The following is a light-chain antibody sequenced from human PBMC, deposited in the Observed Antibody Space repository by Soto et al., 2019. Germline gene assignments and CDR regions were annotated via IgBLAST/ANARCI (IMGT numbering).Light chain of an antibody. CDR1: QSVNNN. J-gene: IGKJ4*01. CDR3: QHYYSWPLT. CDR2: GSS. Sequence: EIVMTQSPATVSVSPGERATLSCRASQSVNNNLAWFQQRPGQAPRLLIYGSSTRATGIPARFSGSGSGTEFTLTISSLQSEDFAVYYCQHYYSWPLTFGGGTKVEIK. V-gene: IGKV3-15*01.